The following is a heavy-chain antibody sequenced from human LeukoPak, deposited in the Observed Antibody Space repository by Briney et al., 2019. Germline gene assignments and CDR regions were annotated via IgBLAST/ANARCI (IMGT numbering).Heavy chain of an antibody. V-gene: IGHV3-21*01. CDR3: ARDSIIDKLMTTDLFDY. J-gene: IGHJ4*02. CDR2: ISSSSSYI. Sequence: GGSLRLSCAASGFTFSSYSMNWVRQAPGKGLEWVSSISSSSSYIYYADSVKGRFTISRDNAKNSLYLQMNSLRAEDTAVYYCARDSIIDKLMTTDLFDYWGQGTLVTVSS. D-gene: IGHD4-17*01. CDR1: GFTFSSYS.